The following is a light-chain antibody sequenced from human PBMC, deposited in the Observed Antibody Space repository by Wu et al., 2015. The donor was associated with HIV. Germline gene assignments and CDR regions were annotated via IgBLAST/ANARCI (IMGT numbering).Light chain of an antibody. J-gene: IGKJ1*01. CDR3: QQRSNWPWT. V-gene: IGKV3-11*01. CDR2: DSS. Sequence: EIVLTQSPGTLSLSPGERATLSCRASQSVSSYLAWYQQKPGQAPRLLIYDSSNRATGIPARFSGSGSGTDFTLTISSLEPEDFAVYYCQQRSNWPWTFGQGTEGGNQT. CDR1: QSVSSY.